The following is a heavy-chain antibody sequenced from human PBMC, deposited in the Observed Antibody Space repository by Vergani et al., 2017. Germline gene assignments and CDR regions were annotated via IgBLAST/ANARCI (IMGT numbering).Heavy chain of an antibody. CDR3: ARGTPGAQNFNYYGMGV. CDR2: ITSSSSYI. V-gene: IGHV3-21*02. Sequence: EVRLLESGGGLVQPGGSLRLSCAASGFTFSSYSMHWVRQAPGKGLEWVSSITSSSSYIYYADSMKGRFTISRDSAKNSLYLQMNSLRAEDTAVYYCARGTPGAQNFNYYGMGVWGQGTTVTVSS. D-gene: IGHD5-24*01. J-gene: IGHJ6*02. CDR1: GFTFSSYS.